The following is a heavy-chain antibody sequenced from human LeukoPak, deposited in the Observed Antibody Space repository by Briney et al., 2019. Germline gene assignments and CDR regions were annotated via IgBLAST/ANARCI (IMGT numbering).Heavy chain of an antibody. CDR1: GYSISSGYY. J-gene: IGHJ4*02. V-gene: IGHV4-38-2*01. Sequence: PSETLSLTCAVSGYSISSGYYWGWIRQPPGKGLEWIGSIYHSGSTYYNPSLKSRVTISVDTSKNQFSLKLSSVTAADTAVYYCARRPVEVAKYYFDYWGQGTLVTVSS. D-gene: IGHD2-15*01. CDR2: IYHSGST. CDR3: ARRPVEVAKYYFDY.